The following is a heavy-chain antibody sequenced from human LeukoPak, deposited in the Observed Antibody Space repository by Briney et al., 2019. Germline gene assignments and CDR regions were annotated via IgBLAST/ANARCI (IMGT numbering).Heavy chain of an antibody. Sequence: GGSLRLSCAASGFTFSTYAMSWVRQAPGKGLEWVSAISGSAGSTYYADSVKGRFTISRDNSKNTLYLEMNSLRAEDTAVYYCAKTTLVMAVAGTLFDYWGQGTLVTVSS. J-gene: IGHJ4*02. CDR2: ISGSAGST. CDR3: AKTTLVMAVAGTLFDY. V-gene: IGHV3-23*01. D-gene: IGHD2-15*01. CDR1: GFTFSTYA.